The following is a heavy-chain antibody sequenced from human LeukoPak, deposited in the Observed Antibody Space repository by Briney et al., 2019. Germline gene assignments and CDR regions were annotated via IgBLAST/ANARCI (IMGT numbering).Heavy chain of an antibody. V-gene: IGHV4-59*01. CDR2: IYYSGST. Sequence: SETLSLTCTVSGGSISSNYWTWIRQPPGKGLVWIGYIYYSGSTNYNPSLKSRVTISVDTSKNQLSLKLSSVTAADTAVYYCACGSGAFDYWGQGTLVTVSS. D-gene: IGHD3-10*01. J-gene: IGHJ4*02. CDR3: ACGSGAFDY. CDR1: GGSISSNY.